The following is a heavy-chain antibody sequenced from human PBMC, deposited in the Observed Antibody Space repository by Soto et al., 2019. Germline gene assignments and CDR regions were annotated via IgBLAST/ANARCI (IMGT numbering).Heavy chain of an antibody. CDR3: ARGDYDFWTPVNYYYYGMDV. V-gene: IGHV4-34*01. CDR2: INHSGST. J-gene: IGHJ6*02. D-gene: IGHD3-3*01. Sequence: PSDTLSLTCAVYGGSFSGYYWSWIRQPPGKGLEWIGEINHSGSTNYNPSLKSRVTISVDTSKNQFSLKLSSVTAADTAVYYCARGDYDFWTPVNYYYYGMDVWGQGTTVTVSS. CDR1: GGSFSGYY.